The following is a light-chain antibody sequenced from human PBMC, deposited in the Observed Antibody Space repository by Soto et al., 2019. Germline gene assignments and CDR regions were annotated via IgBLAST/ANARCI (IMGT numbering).Light chain of an antibody. CDR3: LQQYICPPT. CDR2: AAS. Sequence: DIQMTQSPSAMSASVGDRVTITCRASQSISNYLSWFQQKPGKVPKRLIYAASSLQSGVPSRFSGSGCETEFPPTTSSRQTPDVAADYCLQQYICPPTFGPGTKVEIK. J-gene: IGKJ3*01. V-gene: IGKV1-17*03. CDR1: QSISNY.